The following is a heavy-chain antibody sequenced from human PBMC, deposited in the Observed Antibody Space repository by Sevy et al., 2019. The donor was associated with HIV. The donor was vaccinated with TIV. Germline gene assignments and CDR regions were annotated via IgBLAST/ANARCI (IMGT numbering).Heavy chain of an antibody. CDR1: GFTFSSYA. CDR3: VNHPGWWYYGSGSYYNDRPLYYFDY. J-gene: IGHJ4*02. D-gene: IGHD3-10*01. Sequence: GGSLRLSCSASGFTFSSYAMHWVRQAPGKGLEYVSAISSNGGSTYYADSVKGRFTISRDNSKNTLYLQMSRLRAEDTAVYYCVNHPGWWYYGSGSYYNDRPLYYFDYWGQGTLVTVSS. CDR2: ISSNGGST. V-gene: IGHV3-64D*06.